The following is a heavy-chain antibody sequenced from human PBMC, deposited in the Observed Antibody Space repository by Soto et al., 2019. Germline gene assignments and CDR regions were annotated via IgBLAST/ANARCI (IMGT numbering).Heavy chain of an antibody. D-gene: IGHD2-8*01. V-gene: IGHV3-72*01. CDR1: GFTFSDHY. CDR3: ARGYCSNGVCYRYIDL. J-gene: IGHJ2*01. Sequence: GGSLRLSCAASGFTFSDHYMDWVRQAPGKGLEWVGRTRNKANSYTTEYAASVKGRFTISRDDSKNSLYLQMNSLKTEDTAVYYCARGYCSNGVCYRYIDLWGRGTLVTVSS. CDR2: TRNKANSYTT.